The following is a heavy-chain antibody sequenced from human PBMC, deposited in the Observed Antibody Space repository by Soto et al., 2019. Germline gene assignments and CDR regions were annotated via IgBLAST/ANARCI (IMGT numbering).Heavy chain of an antibody. J-gene: IGHJ4*02. Sequence: GGSLRLSCAASGFTFDDYAMHWVRQAPGKGLEWVSGISWNSGSIGYADSVKGRFTISRDNAKNSLYLQMNSLRAEDTALYYCAKHIPLLDILTGPPGVFDYWGQGTLVTVSS. CDR1: GFTFDDYA. CDR3: AKHIPLLDILTGPPGVFDY. D-gene: IGHD3-9*01. CDR2: ISWNSGSI. V-gene: IGHV3-9*01.